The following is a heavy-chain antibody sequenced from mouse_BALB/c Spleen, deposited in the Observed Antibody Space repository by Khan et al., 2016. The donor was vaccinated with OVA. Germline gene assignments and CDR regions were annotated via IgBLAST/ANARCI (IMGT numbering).Heavy chain of an antibody. D-gene: IGHD2-10*01. Sequence: QVQLKESGPGLVAPSQSLSITCTISGFSLTNYGVHWVRQPPGKGLEWLVVIWSDGSTAYNSALNSRLSISKDNSKSQVFLKMNSLQTDDTAMYXCARQPYYHYYNMDYWGRGTSFTVSS. V-gene: IGHV2-6-1*01. CDR1: GFSLTNYG. CDR3: ARQPYYHYYNMDY. CDR2: IWSDGST. J-gene: IGHJ4*01.